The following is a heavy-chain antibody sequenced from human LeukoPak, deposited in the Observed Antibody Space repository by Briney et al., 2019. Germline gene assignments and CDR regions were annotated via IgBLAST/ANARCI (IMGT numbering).Heavy chain of an antibody. CDR2: IWYDGSNK. J-gene: IGHJ5*02. V-gene: IGHV3-33*01. D-gene: IGHD1-1*01. CDR1: GFTFSSYG. CDR3: AREIGGTYNWFDP. Sequence: SGRSLRLSCAASGFTFSSYGMHWVRQAPGKGLEWVAVIWYDGSNKYYADSVKGRFTISRDNSKNTLYLQMNSLRAEDTAVYYCAREIGGTYNWFDPWGQGTLVTASS.